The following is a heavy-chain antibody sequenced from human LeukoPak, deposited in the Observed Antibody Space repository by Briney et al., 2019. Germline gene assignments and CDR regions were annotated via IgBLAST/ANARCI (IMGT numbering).Heavy chain of an antibody. D-gene: IGHD3-16*01. CDR3: ARLGMARDAFDI. CDR1: GFTFSSYG. CDR2: ISSSSSYI. V-gene: IGHV3-21*01. J-gene: IGHJ3*02. Sequence: GGSLRLSCAASGFTFSSYGMSWVRQAPGKGLEWVSSISSSSSYIYYADSVKGRFTISRDNAKNSLYLQMNSLRAEDTAVYYCARLGMARDAFDIWGQGTMVTVSS.